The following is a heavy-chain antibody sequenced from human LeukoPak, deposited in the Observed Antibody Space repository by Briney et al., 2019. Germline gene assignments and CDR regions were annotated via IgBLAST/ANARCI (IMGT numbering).Heavy chain of an antibody. D-gene: IGHD3-10*01. CDR3: AKDQDSMVRGIIWMNNWFDP. J-gene: IGHJ5*02. Sequence: GGSLRLSCAASGFTFSSYAISWVRQAPGKGLEWVSALSGSGDTTYYADSVKGRFTISRDNSKNTLYLQMNSLRAEDTAVYYCAKDQDSMVRGIIWMNNWFDPWGQGTLVAVSS. CDR2: LSGSGDTT. V-gene: IGHV3-23*01. CDR1: GFTFSSYA.